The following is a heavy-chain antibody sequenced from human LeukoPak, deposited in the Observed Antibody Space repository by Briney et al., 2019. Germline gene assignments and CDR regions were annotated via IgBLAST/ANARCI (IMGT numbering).Heavy chain of an antibody. D-gene: IGHD1-14*01. CDR3: TRYNNDHFDY. CDR2: IAYDGSRA. CDR1: VFTFGVYG. J-gene: IGHJ4*02. Sequence: GGSLRLSCAGSVFTFGVYGMHWFRQTPGKGLEWVAVIAYDGSRAFYADSVKGRFTISRDNSKNTMSVKMDDLRAEDTAVYYCTRYNNDHFDYWGQGTLVTVSS. V-gene: IGHV3-33*01.